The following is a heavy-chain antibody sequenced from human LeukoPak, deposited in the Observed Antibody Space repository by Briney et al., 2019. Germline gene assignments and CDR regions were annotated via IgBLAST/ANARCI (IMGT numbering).Heavy chain of an antibody. D-gene: IGHD3-22*01. V-gene: IGHV4-59*08. CDR1: GGSISSDF. CDR2: LSYSGST. CDR3: ARRDSSGYYIS. Sequence: PSETLSLTCTVSGGSISSDFWSWLRQPPGKGLEWIGYLSYSGSTNYNPSLKSRVTISGDTSRNQFSLKLTSVTAADTAVYYCARRDSSGYYISWGQGTLVTVSS. J-gene: IGHJ5*02.